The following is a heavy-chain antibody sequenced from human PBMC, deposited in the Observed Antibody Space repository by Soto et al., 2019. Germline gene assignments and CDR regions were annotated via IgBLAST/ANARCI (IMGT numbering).Heavy chain of an antibody. CDR1: GFTFSSYA. CDR3: ANHVTLVVVAAMNY. J-gene: IGHJ4*02. Sequence: EVQLLESGGGLVQPGGSLRLSCAASGFTFSSYAMSWVRQAPGKGLEWVSAISGSVGSTYYADSVKGRFTISRDNSKNTLYLQMNSLRAEDTAVYYCANHVTLVVVAAMNYWGQGTLVTVSS. CDR2: ISGSVGST. V-gene: IGHV3-23*01. D-gene: IGHD2-15*01.